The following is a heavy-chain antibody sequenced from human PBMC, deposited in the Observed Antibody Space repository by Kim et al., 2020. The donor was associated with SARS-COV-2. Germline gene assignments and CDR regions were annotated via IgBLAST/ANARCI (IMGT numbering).Heavy chain of an antibody. J-gene: IGHJ5*02. CDR3: ARATFAYDESGYYYVDWFDP. CDR2: LYNSGET. CDR1: GFTVSSNY. V-gene: IGHV3-66*01. D-gene: IGHD5-12*01. Sequence: GGSLRLSCAASGFTVSSNYMAWVRQAPGQGLKWVSVLYNSGETSYTDPVRGRFTISRDPPKNTVYLQMTNLEVEDTAVYYCARATFAYDESGYYYVDWFDPWGHGTLVTVSS.